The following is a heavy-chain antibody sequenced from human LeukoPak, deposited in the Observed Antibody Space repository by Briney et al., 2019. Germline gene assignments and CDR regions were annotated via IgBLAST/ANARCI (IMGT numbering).Heavy chain of an antibody. Sequence: PGRSLRLSCAASGFTFSSYAMHWVRQAPGKGLEWVTVISYDGSNKYYADSVKGRFTISRDNSKNTLYLQMNSLRAEDTAVYYCAKERRGYSGYDPPHYFDYWGQGTLVTVSS. CDR1: GFTFSSYA. J-gene: IGHJ4*02. V-gene: IGHV3-30*04. CDR3: AKERRGYSGYDPPHYFDY. CDR2: ISYDGSNK. D-gene: IGHD5-12*01.